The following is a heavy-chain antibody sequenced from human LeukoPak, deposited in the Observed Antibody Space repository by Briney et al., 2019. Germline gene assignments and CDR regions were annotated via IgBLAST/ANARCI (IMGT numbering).Heavy chain of an antibody. Sequence: PSETLSLTCTVSGGSISSYYWSWIRQPPGKGLEWIGYIYYSGSTNYNPSLKSRVTISVDTSKNQFSLKLSSVTAADTAVYYCARDRAYYYDSSGYWYFDLWGRGTLVTVSS. D-gene: IGHD3-22*01. CDR2: IYYSGST. V-gene: IGHV4-59*01. CDR3: ARDRAYYYDSSGYWYFDL. J-gene: IGHJ2*01. CDR1: GGSISSYY.